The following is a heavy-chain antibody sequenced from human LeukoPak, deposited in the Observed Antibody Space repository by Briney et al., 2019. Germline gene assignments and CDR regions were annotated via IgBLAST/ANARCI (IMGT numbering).Heavy chain of an antibody. V-gene: IGHV1-2*02. CDR3: ARVRSNIAAAGTTLFDY. CDR2: INPNSGGT. J-gene: IGHJ4*02. CDR1: GYTFTGYY. D-gene: IGHD6-13*01. Sequence: ASVKVSCKASGYTFTGYYMHWVRQAPGQGLEWMGWINPNSGGTNYAQKFQGRVTITADKSTSTAYMELSSLRSEDTAVYYCARVRSNIAAAGTTLFDYWGQGTLVTVSS.